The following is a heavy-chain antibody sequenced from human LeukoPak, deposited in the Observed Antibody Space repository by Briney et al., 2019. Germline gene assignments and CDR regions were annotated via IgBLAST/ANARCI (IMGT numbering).Heavy chain of an antibody. CDR2: IYTSGST. CDR1: GGSISSDNYY. V-gene: IGHV4-61*02. Sequence: SETLSLTCTGSGGSISSDNYYWSWIRQPTGKELEWIGRIYTSGSTNYNPTLRSRVTISADTSKNQLSLKLSSVTAADTAVYYCARESDLSHYDRTDYWGQGTLVTVSS. CDR3: ARESDLSHYDRTDY. J-gene: IGHJ4*02. D-gene: IGHD3-22*01.